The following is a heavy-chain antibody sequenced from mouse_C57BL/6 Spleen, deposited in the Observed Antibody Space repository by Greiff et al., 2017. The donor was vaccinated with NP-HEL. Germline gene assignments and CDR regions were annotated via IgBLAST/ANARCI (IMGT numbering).Heavy chain of an antibody. Sequence: VQLQQSGAALVRPGASVKLSCTASGFNIKDFYMPWVKQRPVPGLEWIGRIDPEDGDTEYAPKFQGKATMAADTSSNTAYLQLSGLTAEYTAVDYCTGSPAYWGQGTMVTVSA. D-gene: IGHD1-2*01. CDR2: IDPEDGDT. CDR1: GFNIKDFY. J-gene: IGHJ3*01. CDR3: TGSPAY. V-gene: IGHV14-1*01.